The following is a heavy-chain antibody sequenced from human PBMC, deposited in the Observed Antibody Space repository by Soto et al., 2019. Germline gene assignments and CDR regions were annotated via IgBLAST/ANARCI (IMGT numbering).Heavy chain of an antibody. V-gene: IGHV3-48*03. CDR1: GFTFSSYE. CDR3: ARVTEDSIAAAHRAFDI. D-gene: IGHD6-13*01. CDR2: ISSSGSTI. Sequence: EVQLVESGGGLVQPGGSLRLSCAASGFTFSSYEMNWVRQAPGKGLEWVSYISSSGSTIYYADSVKGRFTISRDNAKNSLYLQMNSLRAEDTAVYYCARVTEDSIAAAHRAFDIWGQGTTVTVSS. J-gene: IGHJ3*02.